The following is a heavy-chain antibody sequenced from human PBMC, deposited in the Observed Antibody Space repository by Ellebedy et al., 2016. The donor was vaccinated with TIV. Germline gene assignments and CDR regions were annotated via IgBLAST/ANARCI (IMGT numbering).Heavy chain of an antibody. J-gene: IGHJ4*02. CDR2: INHSGST. Sequence: SETLSLTXAVYGGSFSGYYWSWIRQPPGKGLEWIGEINHSGSTNYNPSLKSRVTISVDTSKNQFSLKLSSVTAADTAVYYCARESPAVAGTNTYWGQGTLVTVSS. CDR3: ARESPAVAGTNTY. CDR1: GGSFSGYY. D-gene: IGHD6-19*01. V-gene: IGHV4-34*01.